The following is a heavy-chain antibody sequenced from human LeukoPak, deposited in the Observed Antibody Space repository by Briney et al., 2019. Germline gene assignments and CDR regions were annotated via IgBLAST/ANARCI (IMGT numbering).Heavy chain of an antibody. D-gene: IGHD3-22*01. V-gene: IGHV4-34*01. Sequence: SETLSLTCAGYGVSFSGYYWSWIRQPPGKGLEWIGEINRGGSTNYNPSLKSRVTISVDTSKNQFSLKLSSVTAADKAVYYCARGTPGITMIVVGPRPQKYFQHWGQGTLVTVSS. CDR2: INRGGST. CDR1: GVSFSGYY. CDR3: ARGTPGITMIVVGPRPQKYFQH. J-gene: IGHJ1*01.